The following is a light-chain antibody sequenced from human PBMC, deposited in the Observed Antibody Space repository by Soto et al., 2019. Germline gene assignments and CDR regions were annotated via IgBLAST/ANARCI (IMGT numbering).Light chain of an antibody. V-gene: IGKV1-5*01. J-gene: IGKJ2*01. CDR3: PLSKFYLKP. Sequence: MNNSLSALSGNIKDRVTIPCRASQTISSWLAWYQQEPGKAPKLLIYAASSLQSGVPSRFSGSGSGTDFTLTISCLQPEDFAPYCCPLSKFYLKPFG. CDR2: AAS. CDR1: QTISSW.